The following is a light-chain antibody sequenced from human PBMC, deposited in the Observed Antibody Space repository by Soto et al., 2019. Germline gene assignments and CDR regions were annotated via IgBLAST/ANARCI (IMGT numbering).Light chain of an antibody. Sequence: QSVLTQPPSASGSPGQSVTISCTGNTSDVGGYNYVSWYQLHPGKVPKLIISEVNKRPSGVPDRFSVSKSGSTASLTVSGLQAEDETDYFCSSYAGSKNFILFGGGTKVTVL. CDR2: EVN. CDR1: TSDVGGYNY. CDR3: SSYAGSKNFIL. J-gene: IGLJ2*01. V-gene: IGLV2-8*01.